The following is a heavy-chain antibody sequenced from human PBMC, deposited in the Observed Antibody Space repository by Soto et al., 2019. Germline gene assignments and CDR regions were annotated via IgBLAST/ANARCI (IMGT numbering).Heavy chain of an antibody. Sequence: ASVKVSCKASGYTLTSYTMHWVRQAPGQRLEWMGWINAGNGNTKYSQKFQGRVTISRDTSARTAYMELSSLRSEDTAIYYCASSYGSGYRAFDYWGQGALVTVSS. CDR2: INAGNGNT. V-gene: IGHV1-3*01. J-gene: IGHJ4*02. D-gene: IGHD3-10*01. CDR1: GYTLTSYT. CDR3: ASSYGSGYRAFDY.